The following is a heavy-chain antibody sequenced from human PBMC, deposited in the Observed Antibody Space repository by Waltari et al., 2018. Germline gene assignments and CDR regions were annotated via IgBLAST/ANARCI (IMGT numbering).Heavy chain of an antibody. J-gene: IGHJ4*02. CDR1: GFTVSSNY. CDR2: IYSGGST. CDR3: ARGGIAAAGWAYYFDY. D-gene: IGHD6-13*01. Sequence: EVQLVESGGGLIQPGGSLRLSCAASGFTVSSNYMSWVRQAPGKGLEWVSVIYSGGSTYYADSVKGRFTISRDNSKNTLYLQMSSLRSEDTAVYYCARGGIAAAGWAYYFDYWGQGTLVTVSS. V-gene: IGHV3-53*01.